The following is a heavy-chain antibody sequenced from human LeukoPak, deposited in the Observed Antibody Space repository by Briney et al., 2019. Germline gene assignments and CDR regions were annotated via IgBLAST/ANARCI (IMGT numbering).Heavy chain of an antibody. CDR1: GDSISSGDYY. CDR3: GRAHGYSGSYWALEH. CDR2: IHYSGST. J-gene: IGHJ1*01. Sequence: SETLSLTCTVSGDSISSGDYYWSWIRQPPGKGLEWIGYIHYSGSTHYNPSLKSRVTMSVDTSKNQFSLNLRSMTAADTAVYLCGRAHGYSGSYWALEHWGQGTLVTVSS. V-gene: IGHV4-30-4*01. D-gene: IGHD1-26*01.